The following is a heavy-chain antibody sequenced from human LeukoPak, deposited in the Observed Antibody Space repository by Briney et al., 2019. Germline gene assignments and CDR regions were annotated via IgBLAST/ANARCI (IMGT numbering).Heavy chain of an antibody. Sequence: SETLSLTCTVSGYSISSGYYWGWIRQPPGKGLEWIGSIYHSGSTYYNPSLKSRVTISVDTSKNQFSLKLSSVTAADTAVYYCAGAPNYYGSGSPEYYFDYWGQGTLVTVSS. CDR2: IYHSGST. CDR1: GYSISSGYY. V-gene: IGHV4-38-2*02. CDR3: AGAPNYYGSGSPEYYFDY. D-gene: IGHD3-10*01. J-gene: IGHJ4*02.